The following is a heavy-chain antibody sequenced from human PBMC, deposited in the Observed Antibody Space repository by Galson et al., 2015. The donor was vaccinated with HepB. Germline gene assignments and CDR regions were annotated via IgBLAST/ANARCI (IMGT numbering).Heavy chain of an antibody. Sequence: SLRLSCAASGFTFDDYAMHWVRQAPGKGLEWVSGISWNSGSIGYADSVKGRFTISRDNAKNPLYLQMSSLRAEDTALYYCAKAPSDSWYFDLWGRGTLVTVSS. CDR2: ISWNSGSI. J-gene: IGHJ2*01. V-gene: IGHV3-9*01. D-gene: IGHD2-21*02. CDR1: GFTFDDYA. CDR3: AKAPSDSWYFDL.